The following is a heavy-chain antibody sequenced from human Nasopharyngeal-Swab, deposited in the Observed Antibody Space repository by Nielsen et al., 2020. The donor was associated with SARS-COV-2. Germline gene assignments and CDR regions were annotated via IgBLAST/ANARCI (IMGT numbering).Heavy chain of an antibody. V-gene: IGHV3-30*03. J-gene: IGHJ3*02. D-gene: IGHD5-12*01. CDR1: GFTFNYFG. Sequence: GESLKISCAASGFTFNYFGMHWVRQAPGKGLEWVAFISYAGSIRNYIDSVKGRFTVSRDSSKNTVYLQMNSLRPDDTAVYYCAREGVDSASDYSEPFDIWGQGTMVTVSS. CDR2: ISYAGSIR. CDR3: AREGVDSASDYSEPFDI.